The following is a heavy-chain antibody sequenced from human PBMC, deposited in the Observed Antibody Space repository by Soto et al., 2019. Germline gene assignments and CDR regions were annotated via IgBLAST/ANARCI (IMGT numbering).Heavy chain of an antibody. J-gene: IGHJ6*02. D-gene: IGHD2-2*01. CDR2: ISGRGGST. V-gene: IGHV3-23*01. Sequence: EVQLLESGGGLVQPGGSLRLSCAASGFTFSSYAMSWVRQAPGKGLEWVSAISGRGGSTYYADSVKGRFTISRDNSKNTLYLQMNSLRAEDTAVYYCAKAYCSSTSCYYSKSSYYYGMDVWGQGTTVTVSS. CDR1: GFTFSSYA. CDR3: AKAYCSSTSCYYSKSSYYYGMDV.